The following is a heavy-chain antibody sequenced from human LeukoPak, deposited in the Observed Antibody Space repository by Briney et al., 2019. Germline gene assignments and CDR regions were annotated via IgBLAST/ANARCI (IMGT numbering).Heavy chain of an antibody. CDR3: ARVRGQLWFADGFDI. J-gene: IGHJ3*02. CDR2: INSDGSCT. D-gene: IGHD3-10*01. V-gene: IGHV3-74*01. Sequence: GGSLRLSCAASGFTFSSSWMHWVRQAPGKGLVWVSHINSDGSCTSYADSVKGRFTISRDNAKNTLYLQMSSLRAEDTALYYCARVRGQLWFADGFDIWGQGTMATVSS. CDR1: GFTFSSSW.